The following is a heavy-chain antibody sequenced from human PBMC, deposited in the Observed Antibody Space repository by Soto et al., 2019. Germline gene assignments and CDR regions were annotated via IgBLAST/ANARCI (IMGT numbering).Heavy chain of an antibody. D-gene: IGHD3-3*02. J-gene: IGHJ6*01. Sequence: EVQLVESGGGLVQPGGSLRLSCAASGFTFISHWIHWVRQTPGKGLVWVSRIDVGGSNRNYADSVKGRFTISRDNAKKTVYLQMNWLRRAQPSVFYFVIGIYPKFGMGVWGQGTT. V-gene: IGHV3-74*01. CDR3: VIGIYPKFGMGV. CDR1: GFTFISHW. CDR2: IDVGGSNR.